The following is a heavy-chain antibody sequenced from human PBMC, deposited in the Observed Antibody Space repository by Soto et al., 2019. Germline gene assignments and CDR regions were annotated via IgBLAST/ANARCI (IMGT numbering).Heavy chain of an antibody. D-gene: IGHD4-17*01. CDR2: ISTYNGDT. J-gene: IGHJ3*02. CDR3: ARGGDYGDYGGAFDI. V-gene: IGHV1-18*04. CDR1: GYTFTTYG. Sequence: QGPLVQSGGEVKKPGASVKVSCRASGYTFTTYGMSWVRQAPGQGLEWLGWISTYNGDTNYAQKVQGRVTLTTDTSTRTAYMELRSLRYGDTAVYYCARGGDYGDYGGAFDIWGQGTLVTVSS.